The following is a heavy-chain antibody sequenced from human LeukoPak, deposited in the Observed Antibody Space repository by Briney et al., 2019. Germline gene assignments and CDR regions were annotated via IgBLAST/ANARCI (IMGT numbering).Heavy chain of an antibody. CDR3: ARGPYSYDSSGAFDI. CDR2: INHTGST. D-gene: IGHD3-22*01. CDR1: GGSFSGYY. Sequence: SETLSLTCAMSGGSFSGYYWTWIRQPPGKGLEWIGEINHTGSTKYNPSLKSRVTISVDTSKNQFSLKLSSVTAADTAVYFCARGPYSYDSSGAFDIWGQGTMVTVSS. V-gene: IGHV4-34*01. J-gene: IGHJ3*02.